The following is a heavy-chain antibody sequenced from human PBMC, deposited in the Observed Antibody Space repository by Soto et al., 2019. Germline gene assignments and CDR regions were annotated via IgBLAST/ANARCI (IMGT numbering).Heavy chain of an antibody. D-gene: IGHD3-9*01. CDR2: INHSGST. CDR1: GESFCGYY. Sequence: NPSETLYLTCAVYGESFCGYYWSGIRQPPGKGLEWIGEINHSGSTNYNPSLKSRVTISVDTSKNQFSLKLSSVTAADTAVYYCARGRVRDGARYFDWLPFYGMDVWGQGTTVTVSS. V-gene: IGHV4-34*01. J-gene: IGHJ6*02. CDR3: ARGRVRDGARYFDWLPFYGMDV.